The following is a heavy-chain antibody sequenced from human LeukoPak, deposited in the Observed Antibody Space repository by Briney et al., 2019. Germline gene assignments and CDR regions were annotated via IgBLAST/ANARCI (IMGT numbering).Heavy chain of an antibody. CDR2: FDTGFGT. J-gene: IGHJ4*02. D-gene: IGHD6-19*01. V-gene: IGHV3-23*01. CDR3: ARSSGWWSLDY. Sequence: GGSLRLPCAASGFTFSTASLHWVRQAPGRGLEWVSAFDTGFGTYYPDSLKGRFTVSRDNSKNTLFLQMNSLRADDTAVYYCARSSGWWSLDYWGQGTLVTVSS. CDR1: GFTFSTAS.